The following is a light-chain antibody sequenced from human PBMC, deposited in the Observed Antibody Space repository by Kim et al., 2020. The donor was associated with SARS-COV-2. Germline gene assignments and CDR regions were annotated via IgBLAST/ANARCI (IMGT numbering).Light chain of an antibody. Sequence: LCPGERATLSCRASQSVYTYDLAWSTHEPGQSPRLISYSASNRATGSPDRFSGSGSGTDFTLTISRLETGEFAVDYCQQDGSSPYTFGQGTKLEI. V-gene: IGKV3-20*01. CDR2: SAS. J-gene: IGKJ2*01. CDR3: QQDGSSPYT. CDR1: QSVYTYD.